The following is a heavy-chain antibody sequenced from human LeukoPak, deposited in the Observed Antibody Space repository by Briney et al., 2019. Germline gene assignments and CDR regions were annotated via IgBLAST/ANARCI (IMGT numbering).Heavy chain of an antibody. Sequence: GGSLRLSCAASGFTVSSNYMSWVRQAPGKGVEWGSVIYRGGSTYYADSVKGRFTISRDNSKNTLYLQMNSLRAEDTAIYYCAKEQVDYTSSSPPFDYWGQGTPVTVSS. CDR3: AKEQVDYTSSSPPFDY. D-gene: IGHD6-6*01. J-gene: IGHJ4*02. CDR2: IYRGGST. CDR1: GFTVSSNY. V-gene: IGHV3-53*01.